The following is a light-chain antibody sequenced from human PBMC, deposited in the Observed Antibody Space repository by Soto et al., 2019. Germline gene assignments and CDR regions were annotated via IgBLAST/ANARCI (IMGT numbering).Light chain of an antibody. CDR3: SSGTSSTTMI. CDR1: SSDIGAYNL. J-gene: IGLJ2*01. Sequence: QSALTQPASVSGSPGQSITISCTGTSSDIGAYNLVSWYQQHPGKAPKLIIYDVNIRPSGVSNRFSGSKSGNTASLTISGLPDEDEADYCCSSGTSSTTMIFGGGTQLTVL. CDR2: DVN. V-gene: IGLV2-14*03.